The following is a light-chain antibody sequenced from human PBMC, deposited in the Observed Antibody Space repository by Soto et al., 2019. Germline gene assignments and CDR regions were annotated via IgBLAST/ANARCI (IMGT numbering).Light chain of an antibody. V-gene: IGKV3-11*01. J-gene: IGKJ4*01. CDR2: DAS. Sequence: EIVLTQSPATLSLSPGDRATLSCRASQSVSSDLAWYQQKSGQAPRLLIYDASNRATGIPARFSGSGYGTDFTLTISSLQPEDVAVYYCQQRSNWVTFGGGTKVEIK. CDR3: QQRSNWVT. CDR1: QSVSSD.